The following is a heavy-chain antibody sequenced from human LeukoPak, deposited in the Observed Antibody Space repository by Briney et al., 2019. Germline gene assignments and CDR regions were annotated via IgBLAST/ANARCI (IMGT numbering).Heavy chain of an antibody. Sequence: GGSLRLSCAASGFTSRSYAMSWVRQAPGKGLEWVSGISGSGDSTYYADSVKGRFTISRDNFKNTLYLQMNSLTAEDTAVYYCARDYGGTFRGWFDPWGQGTLVTVSS. CDR3: ARDYGGTFRGWFDP. CDR2: ISGSGDST. J-gene: IGHJ5*02. D-gene: IGHD4-23*01. V-gene: IGHV3-23*01. CDR1: GFTSRSYA.